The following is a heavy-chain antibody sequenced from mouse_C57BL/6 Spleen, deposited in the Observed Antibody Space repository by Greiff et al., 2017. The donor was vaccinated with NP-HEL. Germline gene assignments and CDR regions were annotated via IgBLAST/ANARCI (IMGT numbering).Heavy chain of an antibody. J-gene: IGHJ2*01. D-gene: IGHD2-5*01. CDR3: ARHEGRAHYSNFFWDY. V-gene: IGHV1-62-2*01. CDR1: GYTFTEYT. CDR2: FYPGSGSI. Sequence: VKLMESGAELVKPGASVKLSCKASGYTFTEYTIHWVKQRSGQGLEWIGWFYPGSGSIKYNEKFKDKATLTADKSSSTVYMELSRLTSEDSAVYFCARHEGRAHYSNFFWDYWGQGTTLTVSS.